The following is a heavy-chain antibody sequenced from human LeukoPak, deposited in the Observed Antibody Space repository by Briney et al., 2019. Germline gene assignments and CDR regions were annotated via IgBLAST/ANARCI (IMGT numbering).Heavy chain of an antibody. V-gene: IGHV3-43*02. D-gene: IGHD2-21*02. CDR3: AKGDGVLADH. Sequence: GGSLRLSCAASGFIFHNYAMHWVRQAPGRSPEWLSLISGDGDRRDYAESVKGRFTISRDNSKNSLSLQMNSLTSEDTAFYYCAKGDGVLADHWGQGTLVTVSP. CDR1: GFIFHNYA. J-gene: IGHJ4*02. CDR2: ISGDGDRR.